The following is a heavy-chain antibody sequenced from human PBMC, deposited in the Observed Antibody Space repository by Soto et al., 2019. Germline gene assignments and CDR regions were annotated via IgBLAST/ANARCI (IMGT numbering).Heavy chain of an antibody. CDR3: ASSYGSGYRAFDS. CDR2: INPILSMS. J-gene: IGHJ4*02. V-gene: IGHV1-69*02. D-gene: IGHD3-10*01. CDR1: GDTFNFYS. Sequence: QVQLVQSGAEVKKPGSSVRVSCKASGDTFNFYSINWVRQAPGLGLEWMGRINPILSMSKYAQRFQGRVTMTADKSTSTAYMELSSLRSEDTAMYYCASSYGSGYRAFDSWGQGALVTVSS.